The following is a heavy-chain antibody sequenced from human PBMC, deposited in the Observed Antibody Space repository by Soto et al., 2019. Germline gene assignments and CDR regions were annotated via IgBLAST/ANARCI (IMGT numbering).Heavy chain of an antibody. CDR3: ATLTKYDILTGFYPC. CDR2: IYSNGST. CDR1: GFTVNSNY. J-gene: IGHJ4*02. Sequence: GGSLRLSCAASGFTVNSNYMSWVRQAPGKGLEWVSVIYSNGSTYYADSVKGRFIISRDNSNNTLYFQMNSLRAEDTAVYYCATLTKYDILTGFYPCWGQGTLVTVSS. D-gene: IGHD3-9*01. V-gene: IGHV3-66*01.